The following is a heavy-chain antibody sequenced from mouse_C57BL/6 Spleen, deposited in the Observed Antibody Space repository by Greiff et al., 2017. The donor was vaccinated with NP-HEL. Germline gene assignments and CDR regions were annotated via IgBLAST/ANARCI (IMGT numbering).Heavy chain of an antibody. CDR3: AGYYYGSSYGYFDV. D-gene: IGHD1-1*01. J-gene: IGHJ1*03. Sequence: VQLQQSGPELVKPGASVKISCKASGYAFSSSWMNWVKQRPGKGLEWIGRIYPGDGDTNYNGKFKGKATLTADKSSSTAYMQLSSLTSEDSAVYFCAGYYYGSSYGYFDVWGTGTTVTVSS. V-gene: IGHV1-82*01. CDR1: GYAFSSSW. CDR2: IYPGDGDT.